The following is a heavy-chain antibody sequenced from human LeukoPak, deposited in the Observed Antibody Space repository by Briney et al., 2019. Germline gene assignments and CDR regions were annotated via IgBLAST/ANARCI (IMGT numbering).Heavy chain of an antibody. CDR1: GFTFSSYG. J-gene: IGHJ4*02. Sequence: GESLKISCAASGFTFSSYGMHWVRQAPGKGLEWVAFIRYDGSNKYYADSVKGRFTISRDNSKNTLYLQMNSLRAEDTAVYYCAKGSRYCTNGVCYTGYYFDYWGQGTLVTVSS. V-gene: IGHV3-30*02. CDR2: IRYDGSNK. CDR3: AKGSRYCTNGVCYTGYYFDY. D-gene: IGHD2-8*01.